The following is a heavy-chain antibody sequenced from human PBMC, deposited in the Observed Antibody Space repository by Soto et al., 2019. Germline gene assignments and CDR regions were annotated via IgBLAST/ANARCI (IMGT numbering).Heavy chain of an antibody. D-gene: IGHD2-15*01. Sequence: EVQLLESGGGLVQPGGSLRLSCAASGFTFSEYSMTWVRQAPGMGLEWVSTISGGGSTTYYADSVEGRFIISRDNSKNTVYLQLDSLRVEYTAEYYCVRRAGECNGGSCHSRFWGQGSLVTVSS. J-gene: IGHJ4*02. CDR2: ISGGGSTT. V-gene: IGHV3-23*01. CDR1: GFTFSEYS. CDR3: VRRAGECNGGSCHSRF.